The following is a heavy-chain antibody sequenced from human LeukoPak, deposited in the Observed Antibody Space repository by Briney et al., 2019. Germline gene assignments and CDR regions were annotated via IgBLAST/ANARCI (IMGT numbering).Heavy chain of an antibody. V-gene: IGHV4-61*02. CDR2: IYTSGST. CDR3: ARSPHLWCSGSSCELDS. CDR1: GGSISSGSYY. D-gene: IGHD2-2*01. Sequence: SETLSLTCTDSGGSISSGSYYWSWIRQPAGKGLERIGRIYTSGSTNYNPSLKSRVTISVDTSKNQFSLKLSSVTAADTAVYYCARSPHLWCSGSSCELDSWGQGTLVTVSS. J-gene: IGHJ4*02.